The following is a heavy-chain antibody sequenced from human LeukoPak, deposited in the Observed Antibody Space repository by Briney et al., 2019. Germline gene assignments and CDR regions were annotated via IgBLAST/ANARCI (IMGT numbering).Heavy chain of an antibody. D-gene: IGHD5-12*01. CDR2: ISSSSSYI. CDR1: GFTFSSYS. Sequence: PGGSLRLSCAASGFTFSSYSMKWVRQAPGEGLEWVSYISSSSSYIYYADSVKGRFTISRDNAKNSLYLQMNSLRAEDTAVYYCARVFWDESGYDPHRYWGQGTLVTVSS. V-gene: IGHV3-21*01. J-gene: IGHJ4*02. CDR3: ARVFWDESGYDPHRY.